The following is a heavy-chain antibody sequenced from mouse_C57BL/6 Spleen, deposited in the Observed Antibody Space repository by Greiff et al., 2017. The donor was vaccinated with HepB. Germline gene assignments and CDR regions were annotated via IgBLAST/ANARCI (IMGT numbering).Heavy chain of an antibody. CDR2: ISSGGDYI. V-gene: IGHV5-9-1*02. J-gene: IGHJ1*03. D-gene: IGHD1-1*01. CDR3: TRDTAYYYGSSRYFDV. CDR1: GFTFSSYA. Sequence: EVKLVESGEGLVKPGGSLKLSCAASGFTFSSYAMSWVRQTPEKRLEWVAYISSGGDYIYYADTVKGRFTISRDNARNTLYLQMSSLKSEDTAMYYCTRDTAYYYGSSRYFDVWGTGTTVTVSS.